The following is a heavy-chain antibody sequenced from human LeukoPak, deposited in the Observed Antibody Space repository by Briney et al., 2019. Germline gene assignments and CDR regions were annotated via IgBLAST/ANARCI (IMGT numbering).Heavy chain of an antibody. CDR2: IYYSGST. Sequence: SETLSLTCTVSGGSVSSGSYYWSWIRQPPGKGLEWFGYIYYSGSTNYNPSLKSRVTISVDTSKNQFSLKLSSVTAADTAVYYCARDRGRWFGELLGFDYWGQGTLVTVSS. CDR1: GGSVSSGSYY. V-gene: IGHV4-61*01. CDR3: ARDRGRWFGELLGFDY. J-gene: IGHJ4*02. D-gene: IGHD3-10*01.